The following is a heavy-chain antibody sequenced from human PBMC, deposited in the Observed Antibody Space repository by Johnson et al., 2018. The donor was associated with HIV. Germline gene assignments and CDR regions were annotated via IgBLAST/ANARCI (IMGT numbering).Heavy chain of an antibody. J-gene: IGHJ3*02. CDR2: IRYDGSNK. CDR1: GFNFSSYG. V-gene: IGHV3-30*02. D-gene: IGHD6-6*01. CDR3: AKDCQGGSSTQGAFDI. Sequence: QVQLVESGGGVVQPGGSLRLSCAASGFNFSSYGMYWVRQAPGKGLEWVAFIRYDGSNKYYADSVKGRFTISRDNSKNTLYVQMNSLRAEDTAVYYCAKDCQGGSSTQGAFDIWGQGTMVTVSS.